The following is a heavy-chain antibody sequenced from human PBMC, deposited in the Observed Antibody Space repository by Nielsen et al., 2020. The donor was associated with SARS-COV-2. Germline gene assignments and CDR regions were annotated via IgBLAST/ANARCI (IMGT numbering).Heavy chain of an antibody. CDR1: GFTFSSYA. D-gene: IGHD3-22*01. CDR2: INNIGTYI. J-gene: IGHJ3*02. CDR3: ARDLEWELLALYAFDI. Sequence: GGSLRLSCAASGFTFSSYAMSWVRQAPGMGLEWVSSINNIGTYIYYADSVKGRFAISRDNSKSTLYLQMNSLRSEDTAVYYCARDLEWELLALYAFDIWGQGTMVTGSS. V-gene: IGHV3-21*01.